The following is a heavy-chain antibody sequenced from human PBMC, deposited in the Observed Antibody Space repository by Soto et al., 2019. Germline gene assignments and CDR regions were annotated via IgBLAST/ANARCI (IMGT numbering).Heavy chain of an antibody. V-gene: IGHV1-69*13. CDR2: IIPIFGTA. Sequence: SVKVSCKASEGTFSSYAISWVRQAPGQGLEWMVGIIPIFGTANYAQKIQGRVTITADESTSTAYMELSSLRSEDTAVYYCARHPGGRGYYYGRGVWGQGTTVTVSS. CDR3: ARHPGGRGYYYGRGV. CDR1: EGTFSSYA. J-gene: IGHJ6*02. D-gene: IGHD2-15*01.